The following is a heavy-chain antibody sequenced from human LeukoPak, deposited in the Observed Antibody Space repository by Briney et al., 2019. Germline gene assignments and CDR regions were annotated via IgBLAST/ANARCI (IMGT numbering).Heavy chain of an antibody. CDR2: INYSGSTTYNP. J-gene: IGHJ4*02. D-gene: IGHD3-22*01. V-gene: IGHV4-59*08. CDR3: ARQRNYYESSGYYRYYFDY. CDR1: GGSISSHY. Sequence: SETLSLTCTVSGGSISSHYWSWIRQSPGMGLEWIGYINYSGSTTYNPTYNPSLKSRVTISVDTSKNQFSLKLSSVTASDTAVYYCARQRNYYESSGYYRYYFDYWGQGTLVTVSS.